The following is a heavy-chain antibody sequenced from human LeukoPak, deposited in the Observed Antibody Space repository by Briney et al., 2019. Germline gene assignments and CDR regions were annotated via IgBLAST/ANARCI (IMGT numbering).Heavy chain of an antibody. CDR1: GFTFSSYG. Sequence: QPGGSLRLSCAASGFTFSSYGMHWVRQAPGKGLEWVAFIRYDGSNMYYADSVKGRFTISRDNSKNTLYTQMDSLRAEDTAVYYCAKRSSSSLQEALYYFDYWGQGTLVTVSS. CDR2: IRYDGSNM. CDR3: AKRSSSSLQEALYYFDY. D-gene: IGHD2-8*01. J-gene: IGHJ4*02. V-gene: IGHV3-30*02.